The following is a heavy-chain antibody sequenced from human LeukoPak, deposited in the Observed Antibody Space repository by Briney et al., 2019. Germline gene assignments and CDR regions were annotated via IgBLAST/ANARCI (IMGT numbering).Heavy chain of an antibody. Sequence: VSVKVSCKASGYTFTSYGISWVRQAPGQGLEWMGWISAYNGNTNYAQKLQGRVTMTTDTSTSTAYMELRSLRSDDTAVYYCARYEGYQLLENWFDPWGQGTLVTVSS. CDR2: ISAYNGNT. CDR3: ARYEGYQLLENWFDP. CDR1: GYTFTSYG. J-gene: IGHJ5*02. D-gene: IGHD2-2*01. V-gene: IGHV1-18*01.